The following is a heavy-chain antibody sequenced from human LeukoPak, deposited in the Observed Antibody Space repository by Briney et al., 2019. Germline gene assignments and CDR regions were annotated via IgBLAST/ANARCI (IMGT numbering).Heavy chain of an antibody. CDR1: GASVTSGGFY. V-gene: IGHV4-39*01. CDR2: VYYTGST. D-gene: IGHD3-10*01. CDR3: ARHSGSGSLSRPFDP. Sequence: SETQSLTCSVSGASVTSGGFYWGWLRQPPGKGPEWIATVYYTGSTYYNPSLKSRVTISIDTSKNQFSLRLTSVTATDTAIYHCARHSGSGSLSRPFDPWGQGTLVTVSS. J-gene: IGHJ5*02.